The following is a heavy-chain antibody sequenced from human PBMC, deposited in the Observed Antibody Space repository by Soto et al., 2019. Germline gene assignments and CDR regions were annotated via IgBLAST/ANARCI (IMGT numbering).Heavy chain of an antibody. J-gene: IGHJ6*03. D-gene: IGHD3-10*01. Sequence: GGSLRLSCAASGFTFSSYWMSWVRQAPGKGLEWVANRKQDGSEKYYVDSVKGRFTISRDNAKNSLYLQMNSLRAEDTAVYYCARDYYGSGSYSYYYYYYMDVWGKGTTVTVSS. CDR1: GFTFSSYW. CDR2: RKQDGSEK. V-gene: IGHV3-7*01. CDR3: ARDYYGSGSYSYYYYYYMDV.